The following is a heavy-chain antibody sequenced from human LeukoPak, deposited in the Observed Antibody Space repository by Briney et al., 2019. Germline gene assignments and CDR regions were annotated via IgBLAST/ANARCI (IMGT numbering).Heavy chain of an antibody. Sequence: PGGSLRLSCAASGFTFSSYSMNWVRQAPGKGLEWVSSISSSSSYIYYADSVKGRFTISRDNAKNSLYLQMNSLRAEDTAVYYCARDQIVGATLYYYYYMGVWGKGTTVTVSS. CDR1: GFTFSSYS. D-gene: IGHD1-26*01. V-gene: IGHV3-21*01. CDR3: ARDQIVGATLYYYYYMGV. J-gene: IGHJ6*03. CDR2: ISSSSSYI.